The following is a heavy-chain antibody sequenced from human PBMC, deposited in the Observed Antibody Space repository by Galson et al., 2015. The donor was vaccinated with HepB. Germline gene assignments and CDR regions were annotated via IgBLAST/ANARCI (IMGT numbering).Heavy chain of an antibody. V-gene: IGHV3-30-3*01. D-gene: IGHD3-22*01. CDR3: ARALDYYDSSGYPNY. Sequence: SLRLSCAASGFTFSSYAMHWVRQAPGKGLEWVAVISYDGSNKYYADSVKGRFTISRDNSKNTLYLQMNSLRAEDTAVYYCARALDYYDSSGYPNYWGQGTLVTVSS. CDR1: GFTFSSYA. J-gene: IGHJ4*02. CDR2: ISYDGSNK.